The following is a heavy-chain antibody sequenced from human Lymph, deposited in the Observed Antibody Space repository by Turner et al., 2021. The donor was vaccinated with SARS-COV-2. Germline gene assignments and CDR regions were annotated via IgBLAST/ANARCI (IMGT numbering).Heavy chain of an antibody. V-gene: IGHV1-8*01. J-gene: IGHJ5*02. CDR3: ARGAQLTVWFDP. Sequence: QVQLVHSGAEVKKPGPSVKVSSKASGYTFTSYDINWVRQATGQGLEWMGWMNPNSGNTGYAQKFQGRVTMTRNTSISTAYMELSSLRSEDTAVYYCARGAQLTVWFDPWGQGTLVTVSS. CDR2: MNPNSGNT. D-gene: IGHD3-9*01. CDR1: GYTFTSYD.